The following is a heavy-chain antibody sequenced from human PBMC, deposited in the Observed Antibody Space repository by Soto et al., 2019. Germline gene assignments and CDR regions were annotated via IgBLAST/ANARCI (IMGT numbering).Heavy chain of an antibody. V-gene: IGHV5-51*01. D-gene: IGHD2-15*01. CDR3: ARHTGCSGGSCYPFY. J-gene: IGHJ4*02. CDR1: GYSFTSYW. Sequence: GESLKISCKGSGYSFTSYWIGWVRQMPGKGLEWMGIIYPGDSDTKYSPSFQGQVTISADKSISTAYLQWSSLKASDTAMYYCARHTGCSGGSCYPFYWGQGTLVTVSS. CDR2: IYPGDSDT.